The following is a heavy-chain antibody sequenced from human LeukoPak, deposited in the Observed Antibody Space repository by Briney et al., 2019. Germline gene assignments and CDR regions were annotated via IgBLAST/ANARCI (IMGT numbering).Heavy chain of an antibody. CDR3: ARVVSSSSGGAFDY. J-gene: IGHJ4*02. CDR2: IIPILGIA. Sequence: SVKVSCKASGGTFSSYAISWVRQAPGQGLEWMGRIIPILGIANYAQKFQGRVTITADKSTSTTYMELSSLRSEDTAVYYCARVVSSSSGGAFDYWGQGTLVTVSS. D-gene: IGHD6-6*01. CDR1: GGTFSSYA. V-gene: IGHV1-69*04.